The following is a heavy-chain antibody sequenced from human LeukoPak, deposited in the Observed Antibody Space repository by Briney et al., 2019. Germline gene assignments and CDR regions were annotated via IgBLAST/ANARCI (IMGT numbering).Heavy chain of an antibody. CDR3: ARGGYYGSGNDFRFDP. CDR2: IYYSGST. Sequence: SETLSLTCTVSGGSISSNTYYWGWIRQPPGKGLEWIGSIYYSGSTNYNPSLKSRVTISVDTSKSQFSLKLSSVTAADTAIYYCARGGYYGSGNDFRFDPWGQGTLVTVSS. V-gene: IGHV4-39*07. CDR1: GGSISSNTYY. J-gene: IGHJ5*02. D-gene: IGHD3-10*01.